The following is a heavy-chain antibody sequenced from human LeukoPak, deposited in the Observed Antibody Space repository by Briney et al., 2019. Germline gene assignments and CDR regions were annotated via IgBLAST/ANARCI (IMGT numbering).Heavy chain of an antibody. CDR2: ISNDGSST. J-gene: IGHJ4*02. D-gene: IGHD6-6*01. CDR1: GFTFSTYG. Sequence: PGGSLRLSCSASGFTFSTYGMHWVRQAPGKGLEYVSGISNDGSSTHYADSVKGRFTISRDNSKNTLYLQMSSLRHEDTAVYYCVKDWQLVCWGQGTLVTVSS. V-gene: IGHV3-64D*06. CDR3: VKDWQLVC.